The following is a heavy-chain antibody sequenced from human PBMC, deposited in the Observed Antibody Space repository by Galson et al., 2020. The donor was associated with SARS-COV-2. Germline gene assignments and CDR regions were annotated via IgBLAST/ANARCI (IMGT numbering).Heavy chain of an antibody. CDR1: GGSFSGYY. CDR3: ARGPHTSLWLWDRYYFAY. J-gene: IGHJ4*02. Sequence: SETLSLTCAVYGGSFSGYYWSWIRQPPGKGLEWIGEINHSGSTNYNPSLKSRFTISVDTSKNQFSLKLSSVTASDTAVYYCARGPHTSLWLWDRYYFAYWGQGTLVTVSS. V-gene: IGHV4-34*01. D-gene: IGHD3-10*01. CDR2: INHSGST.